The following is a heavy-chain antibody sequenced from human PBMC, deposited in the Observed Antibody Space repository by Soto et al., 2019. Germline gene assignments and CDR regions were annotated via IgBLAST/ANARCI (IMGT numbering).Heavy chain of an antibody. Sequence: SETLSLTCAVYGGSFSGYYWSWIRQPPGKGLEWIGEINHSGSTNYNPSLKSRVTISVDTSKNQFSLKLSSVTAADTAVYYCARGVNVWGSYRSDAFDIWGQGTMVTVPS. CDR1: GGSFSGYY. V-gene: IGHV4-34*01. CDR2: INHSGST. J-gene: IGHJ3*02. D-gene: IGHD3-16*02. CDR3: ARGVNVWGSYRSDAFDI.